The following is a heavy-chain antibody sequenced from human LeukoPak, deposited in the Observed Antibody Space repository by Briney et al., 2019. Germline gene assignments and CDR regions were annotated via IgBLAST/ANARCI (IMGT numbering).Heavy chain of an antibody. D-gene: IGHD6-13*01. Sequence: GGSLRLSCAGSGFTFSDHYMSWIRQAPGKGLEWVSYISSSGDTIYYADSVKGRFTISGDNAKNSLYLQMNSLRAEDTAVYYCARGSQQPYYWGQGTLVTVSS. CDR3: ARGSQQPYY. CDR1: GFTFSDHY. V-gene: IGHV3-11*01. J-gene: IGHJ4*02. CDR2: ISSSGDTI.